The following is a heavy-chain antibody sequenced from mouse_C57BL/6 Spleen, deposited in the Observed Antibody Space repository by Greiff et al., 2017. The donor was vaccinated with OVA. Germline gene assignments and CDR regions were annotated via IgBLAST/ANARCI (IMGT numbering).Heavy chain of an antibody. CDR2: IDPENGDT. CDR1: GFNIKDDY. CDR3: TTRDYYGSSLYWYFDV. J-gene: IGHJ1*03. D-gene: IGHD1-1*01. Sequence: EVQLQQSGAELVRPGASVKLSCTASGFNIKDDYMNWVKQRPEQGLEWIGWIDPENGDTEYASKFQGKATITADTSSNTAYLQLSSLTSEDTAVYYGTTRDYYGSSLYWYFDVWGTGTTVTVSS. V-gene: IGHV14-4*01.